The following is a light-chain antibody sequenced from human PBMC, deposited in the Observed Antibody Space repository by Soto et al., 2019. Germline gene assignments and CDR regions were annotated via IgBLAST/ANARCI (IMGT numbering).Light chain of an antibody. CDR2: DAS. V-gene: IGKV1-9*01. CDR1: RDIDSY. J-gene: IGKJ1*01. Sequence: DIQLTQSPSLLSASVGDRVTITCRASRDIDSYFAWYQLKPGKGPNLLIYDASTLQSGAPSRFSGSGSGTEFTLTISSLQPEDVATYHCQPPNIYPKTFGQGTKVEIK. CDR3: QPPNIYPKT.